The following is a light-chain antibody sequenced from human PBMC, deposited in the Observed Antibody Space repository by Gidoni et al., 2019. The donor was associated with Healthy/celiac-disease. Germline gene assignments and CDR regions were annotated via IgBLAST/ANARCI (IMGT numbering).Light chain of an antibody. CDR3: QQYGSSYT. Sequence: DIVLTQSPGTLYLSPGERATLSCRASQSVSSSYLAWYQQKPGQAPRLLIYGAASRATGIPDRFSGSGSGTDFTLTISRLEPEDFAVYYCQQYGSSYTFGQGTKLEIK. CDR2: GAA. J-gene: IGKJ2*01. CDR1: QSVSSSY. V-gene: IGKV3-20*01.